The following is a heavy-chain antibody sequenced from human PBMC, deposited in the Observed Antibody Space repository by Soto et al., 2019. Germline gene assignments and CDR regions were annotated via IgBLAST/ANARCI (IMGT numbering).Heavy chain of an antibody. V-gene: IGHV4-59*11. CDR1: GGSISSPY. Sequence: PSETLSLTCTVSGGSISSPYWSWIRQPPGKGLEWIGYIYDSGSTYYNSSLKSRVTMSVDTSKNQFSLKLTSVTAADTAVYYCARDKITGLFDYWGQGTLVTVSS. D-gene: IGHD2-8*02. J-gene: IGHJ4*02. CDR3: ARDKITGLFDY. CDR2: IYDSGST.